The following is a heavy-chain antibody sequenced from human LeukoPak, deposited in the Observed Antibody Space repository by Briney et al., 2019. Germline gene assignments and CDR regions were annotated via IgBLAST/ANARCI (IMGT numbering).Heavy chain of an antibody. Sequence: ASVKVSWKASGYTFTKYGISWVRQAPGQGLEWMGWINTMNGNTNYAQKFQGRVTVTIDTSTSTAYMELRSLRYDDTAVYYCARALGDEAYWGQGTLVTVSS. D-gene: IGHD3-16*01. CDR1: GYTFTKYG. CDR3: ARALGDEAY. CDR2: INTMNGNT. J-gene: IGHJ4*02. V-gene: IGHV1-18*04.